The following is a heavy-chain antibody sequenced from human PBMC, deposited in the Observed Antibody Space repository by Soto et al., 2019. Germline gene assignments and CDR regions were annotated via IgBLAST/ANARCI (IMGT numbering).Heavy chain of an antibody. CDR2: INPNSGGT. J-gene: IGHJ5*02. CDR1: GYTFTGYY. Sequence: ASVKVCCKASGYTFTGYYMHWVRQAPGQGLEWMGWINPNSGGTNYAQKFQGWVTMTRDTSISTAYMELSRLRSDDMAVYYCAREQDGNWFDPWGQGTLVTVSS. CDR3: AREQDGNWFDP. V-gene: IGHV1-2*04.